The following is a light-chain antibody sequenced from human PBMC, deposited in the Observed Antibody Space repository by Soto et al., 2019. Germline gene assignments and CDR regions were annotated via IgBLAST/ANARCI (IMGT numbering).Light chain of an antibody. J-gene: IGKJ5*01. CDR2: NAS. Sequence: EIVLTQSPAILSLSPGDRATLSCRASQSVGSYLAWYQQKPGQAPRLLIYNASNRATGIPARFSGSGSGTDFTLTISSLEPEDFAVYYCQQRGDWPITFGQGTRLEIK. V-gene: IGKV3-11*01. CDR1: QSVGSY. CDR3: QQRGDWPIT.